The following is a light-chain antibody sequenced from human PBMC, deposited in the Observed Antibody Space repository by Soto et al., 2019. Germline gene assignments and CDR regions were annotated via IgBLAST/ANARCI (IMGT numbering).Light chain of an antibody. J-gene: IGLJ2*01. Sequence: QSVLTKPAAVSGSPGQSIAISCTGTSRDVQSYNYVSWYQQHAGKAPKLLIYDVSYRPSGISSRFSGSKSGNTASLTISGLQPEDEADYYCSSYTGSTTQLFGGGTKVTVL. CDR3: SSYTGSTTQL. CDR2: DVS. CDR1: SRDVQSYNY. V-gene: IGLV2-14*03.